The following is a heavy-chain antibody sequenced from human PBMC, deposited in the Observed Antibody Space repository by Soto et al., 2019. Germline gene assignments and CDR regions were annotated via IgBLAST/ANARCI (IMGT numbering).Heavy chain of an antibody. D-gene: IGHD6-6*01. CDR1: GASVSSGSHY. V-gene: IGHV4-61*01. CDR2: IYYSGST. Sequence: PSETLSLTCSVSGASVSSGSHYWSWLRQSPGKGVEWIGFIYYSGSTNYNPVLKSRVTISVDTSKNQFSLKVSSVTAADRAVYFCARDPLGYSSSHLLDQWGQGTLVTVSS. CDR3: ARDPLGYSSSHLLDQ. J-gene: IGHJ5*02.